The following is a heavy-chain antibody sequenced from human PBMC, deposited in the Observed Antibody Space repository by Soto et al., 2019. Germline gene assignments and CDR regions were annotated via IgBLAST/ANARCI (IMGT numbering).Heavy chain of an antibody. CDR1: GGSISSSSYY. J-gene: IGHJ4*02. D-gene: IGHD3-16*02. V-gene: IGHV4-39*01. CDR3: ARHRYDYVWGSYRFYYFDY. CDR2: IYYSGST. Sequence: SETLSLTCTVSGGSISSSSYYWGWIRQPPGKGLEWIGSIYYSGSTYYNPSLKSRVTISVDTSKNQFSLKLSSVTAADTAVYYCARHRYDYVWGSYRFYYFDYWGQGTLVTVSS.